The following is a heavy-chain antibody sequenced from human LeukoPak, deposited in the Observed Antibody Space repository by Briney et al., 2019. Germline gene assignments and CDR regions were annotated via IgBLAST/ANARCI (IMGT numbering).Heavy chain of an antibody. CDR1: GYTFTGYY. CDR2: INPNSGGT. Sequence: GASVKVSCKASGYTFTGYYMHWVRQAPGQGLEWMGWINPNSGGTNYAQKFQGRVTMTRDTSISTAYMELSRLRSDDTAVYYCARGAEARSSIHWFDPWGQGTLVTVSS. D-gene: IGHD6-13*01. J-gene: IGHJ5*02. V-gene: IGHV1-2*02. CDR3: ARGAEARSSIHWFDP.